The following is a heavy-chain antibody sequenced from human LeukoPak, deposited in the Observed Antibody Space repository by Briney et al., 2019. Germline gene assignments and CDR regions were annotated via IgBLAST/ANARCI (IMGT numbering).Heavy chain of an antibody. CDR2: INPNSGGT. Sequence: ASVKVSCKASGYTFTSYAMNWVRQAPGQGLEWMGWINPNSGGTNYAQKFQGRVTMTRDTSISTAYMELSRLRSDDTAVYYCARGYYDILTGYFDYWGQGTLVTVSS. D-gene: IGHD3-9*01. CDR3: ARGYYDILTGYFDY. J-gene: IGHJ4*02. CDR1: GYTFTSYA. V-gene: IGHV1-2*02.